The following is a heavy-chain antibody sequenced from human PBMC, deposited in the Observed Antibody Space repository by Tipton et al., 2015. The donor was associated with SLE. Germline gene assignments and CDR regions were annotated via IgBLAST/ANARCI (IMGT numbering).Heavy chain of an antibody. Sequence: LRLSCTVSGGSISSSRYYWGWIRQPPGKGLEWIGIIYNTGSTYYNPSLKSRVTISVDTSKNQFSLKMTAADTAVYYCARQGKSSGWYNYWGQGTLVTVSS. CDR3: ARQGKSSGWYNY. D-gene: IGHD6-19*01. CDR2: IYNTGST. CDR1: GGSISSSRYY. J-gene: IGHJ4*02. V-gene: IGHV4-39*01.